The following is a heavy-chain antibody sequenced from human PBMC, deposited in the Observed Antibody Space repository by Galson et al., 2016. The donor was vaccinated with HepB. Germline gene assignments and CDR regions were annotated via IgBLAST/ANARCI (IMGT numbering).Heavy chain of an antibody. V-gene: IGHV4-61*02. CDR1: GGSISSGDFY. D-gene: IGHD2-15*01. Sequence: TLSLTCTVSGGSISSGDFYWSWIRQPAGKGLECIGRIYTSGNTNYNPSLKSRVTISIGASKNQFSLKLNSVTAADTAVYYCAGCLGSGGSCYYYYYMDVWGKGTTVTVSS. J-gene: IGHJ6*03. CDR3: AGCLGSGGSCYYYYYMDV. CDR2: IYTSGNT.